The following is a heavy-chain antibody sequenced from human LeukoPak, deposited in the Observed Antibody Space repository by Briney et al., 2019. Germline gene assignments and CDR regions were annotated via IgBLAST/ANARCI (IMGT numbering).Heavy chain of an antibody. CDR3: ARALVRATMVWYFDL. CDR2: ISHSGST. D-gene: IGHD5-12*01. Sequence: AGTQSLTAAPSGGAVSGDYCGWISHPPGKWLEWIGEISHSGSTNYSPSLKSRVTISVDTSKNQFSLNLSSVTAADTAVYYCARALVRATMVWYFDLWGRGSLVTVSS. J-gene: IGHJ2*01. CDR1: GGAVSGDY. V-gene: IGHV4-34*01.